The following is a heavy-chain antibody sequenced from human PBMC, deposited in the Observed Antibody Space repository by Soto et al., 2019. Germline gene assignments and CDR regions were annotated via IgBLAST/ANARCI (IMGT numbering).Heavy chain of an antibody. CDR2: IYYSRST. Sequence: PSETLSLTCTVSGGSVSSGSYYWSWIRQPPGKGLEWIGYIYYSRSTNYNPSLKSRVTISVDTSKNQFSLKLSSVTAADTAVYYCARDRLSSSSGDAFDIWGQGTMVTVSS. CDR3: ARDRLSSSSGDAFDI. V-gene: IGHV4-61*01. J-gene: IGHJ3*02. D-gene: IGHD6-6*01. CDR1: GGSVSSGSYY.